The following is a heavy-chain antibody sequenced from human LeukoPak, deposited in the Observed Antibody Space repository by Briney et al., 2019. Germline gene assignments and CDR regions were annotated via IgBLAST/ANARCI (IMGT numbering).Heavy chain of an antibody. D-gene: IGHD3-16*01. CDR1: GFTFSSYW. J-gene: IGHJ4*02. V-gene: IGHV3-7*01. CDR3: AREGVWGSNIDY. CDR2: IRQDGSEK. Sequence: GGSLRLSCAASGFTFSSYWVSWVRQAPGKGLEWVANIRQDGSEKYYVDSVKGRFTISRDNAKNSLYLQMNSLRAEDTAVYYCAREGVWGSNIDYWGQGTLVTVSS.